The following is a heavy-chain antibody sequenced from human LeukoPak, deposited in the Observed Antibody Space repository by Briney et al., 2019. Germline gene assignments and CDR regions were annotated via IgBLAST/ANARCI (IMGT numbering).Heavy chain of an antibody. Sequence: SETPSLTCAVYGGSFSGYYWSWIRQPPGRGLEWIGEVNHGGSTNYDPSLKSRVTISVDTSKNQFSLKLSSVTAADTAVYYCATRLVATTPYNWFDPWGQGTLVTVSS. CDR2: VNHGGST. V-gene: IGHV4-34*01. D-gene: IGHD5-12*01. J-gene: IGHJ5*02. CDR1: GGSFSGYY. CDR3: ATRLVATTPYNWFDP.